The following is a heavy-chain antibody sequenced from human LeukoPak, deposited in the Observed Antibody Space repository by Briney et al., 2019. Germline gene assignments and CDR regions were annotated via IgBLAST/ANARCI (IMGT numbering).Heavy chain of an antibody. CDR2: INPNSGGT. J-gene: IGHJ4*02. D-gene: IGHD5-18*01. CDR3: ARTRGYSYGPTSVFDY. CDR1: GYTFTGYY. Sequence: VASVKVSCKASGYTFTGYYVHWVRQAPGQGLEWMGWINPNSGGTNYAQKFQGRVTMTRDTSISAAYMELSSLRSDDTAVYYCARTRGYSYGPTSVFDYWGQGTLVTVSS. V-gene: IGHV1-2*02.